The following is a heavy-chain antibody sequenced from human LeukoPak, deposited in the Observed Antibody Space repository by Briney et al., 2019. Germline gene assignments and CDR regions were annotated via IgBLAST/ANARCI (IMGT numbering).Heavy chain of an antibody. D-gene: IGHD3-3*01. CDR3: AAHPPSYYDFWGNYYYYYMDV. J-gene: IGHJ6*03. Sequence: PGGSLRLSCAASGFTVRSNYMSWVRQALGKGLEWVSVIYSGGSTYYADSVKGRFTISRDNSKNTLYLQMNSLRAEDTAVYYCAAHPPSYYDFWGNYYYYYMDVWGKGTTVTVSS. CDR2: IYSGGST. CDR1: GFTVRSNY. V-gene: IGHV3-53*01.